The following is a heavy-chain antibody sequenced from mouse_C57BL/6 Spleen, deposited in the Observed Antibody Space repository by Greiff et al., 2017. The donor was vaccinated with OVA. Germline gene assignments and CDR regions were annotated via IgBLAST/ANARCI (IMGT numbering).Heavy chain of an antibody. CDR3: ARSSYDGRGNWYFDV. CDR1: GYAFSSYW. J-gene: IGHJ1*03. Sequence: QVHVKQSGAELVKPGASVKISCKASGYAFSSYWMNWVKQRPGKGLEWIGQIYPGDGDTNYNGKFKGKATLTADKSSSTAYMQLSSLTSEDSAVYFCARSSYDGRGNWYFDVWGTGTTVTVSS. V-gene: IGHV1-80*01. CDR2: IYPGDGDT. D-gene: IGHD1-1*01.